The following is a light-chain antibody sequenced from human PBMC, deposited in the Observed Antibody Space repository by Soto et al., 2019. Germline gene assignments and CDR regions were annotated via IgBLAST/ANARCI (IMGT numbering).Light chain of an antibody. J-gene: IGKJ1*01. CDR1: QSISSH. CDR3: QRTYRPPWT. Sequence: DIQMTQSPSSLSASVGDRVTITCRASQSISSHLNWYQQKPGKVTKLLIYAASSLHSGVPSRFSGSGSGTVFPPPISSLQPEDFATFYCQRTYRPPWTLGQGAKVE. V-gene: IGKV1-39*01. CDR2: AAS.